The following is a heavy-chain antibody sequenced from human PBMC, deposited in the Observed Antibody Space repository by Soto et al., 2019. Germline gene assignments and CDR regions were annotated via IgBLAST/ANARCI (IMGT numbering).Heavy chain of an antibody. Sequence: GGSLRLSCAASGFTFSSYSMNWVRQAPGKGLEWISYISSSGNSIYYADSVKGRFTISRDSASNSLYLQMNSLRDEDRAVYYCARGYYYDSIDYYPPLGNWGQGTLVTVSS. CDR2: ISSSGNSI. D-gene: IGHD3-22*01. CDR3: ARGYYYDSIDYYPPLGN. J-gene: IGHJ4*02. V-gene: IGHV3-48*02. CDR1: GFTFSSYS.